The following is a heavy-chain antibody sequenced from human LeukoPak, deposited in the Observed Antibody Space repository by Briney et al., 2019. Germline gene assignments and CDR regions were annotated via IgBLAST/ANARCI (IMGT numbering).Heavy chain of an antibody. CDR1: GYTFTGSY. J-gene: IGHJ6*03. D-gene: IGHD3-10*01. Sequence: GASVKVSCKASGYTFTGSYMHWVRQAPGQGLEWMGWINPNSGGTNYAQKFQGRVTMTRDTSISTAYMELSRLRSDDTAVYYCARGPPRGGNYYYYMDVWGKGTTVTVSS. CDR2: INPNSGGT. V-gene: IGHV1-2*02. CDR3: ARGPPRGGNYYYYMDV.